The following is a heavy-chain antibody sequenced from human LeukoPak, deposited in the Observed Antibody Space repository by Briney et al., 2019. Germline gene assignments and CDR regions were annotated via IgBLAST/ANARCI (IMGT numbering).Heavy chain of an antibody. CDR1: GYTFTSYG. J-gene: IGHJ6*02. CDR3: ARLIRTWDIVVVPAAIRGIENGMDV. D-gene: IGHD2-2*02. CDR2: ISAYNGNT. V-gene: IGHV1-18*01. Sequence: ASVKVSCKASGYTFTSYGISWVRQAPGQGLEWMGWISAYNGNTNYAQKLQGRVTMTRDTSTSTVYMELSSLRSEDTAVYYCARLIRTWDIVVVPAAIRGIENGMDVWGQGTTVTVSS.